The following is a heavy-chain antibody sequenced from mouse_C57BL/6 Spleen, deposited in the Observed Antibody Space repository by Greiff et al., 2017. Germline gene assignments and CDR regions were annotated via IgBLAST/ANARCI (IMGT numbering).Heavy chain of an antibody. D-gene: IGHD2-1*01. CDR2: IYPGDGDT. Sequence: QVQLQQSGPELVKPGASVKISCKASGYAFSSSWMNWVKQRPGKGLEWIGRIYPGDGDTNYNGKFKGKATLTADKSSSTAYMQLSSLTSEDSVVYFCAREDGNYYAMDYWGQGTSVTVSS. CDR3: AREDGNYYAMDY. V-gene: IGHV1-82*01. J-gene: IGHJ4*01. CDR1: GYAFSSSW.